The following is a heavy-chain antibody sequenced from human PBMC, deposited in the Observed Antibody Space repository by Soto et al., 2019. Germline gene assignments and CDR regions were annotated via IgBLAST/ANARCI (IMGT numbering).Heavy chain of an antibody. Sequence: QVQLVQSGAEVKKPGASLRVSCETSGGTSTIYTITWVRQAPGQGLQWMGRIVPTLRITNYAQEFQGRLPITADSSTSTAHIELTSLTSEDTAVYYCATDKYGAGRVGVHSWGQGTLVTVSS. J-gene: IGHJ5*02. CDR3: ATDKYGAGRVGVHS. CDR2: IVPTLRIT. D-gene: IGHD1-26*01. V-gene: IGHV1-69*08. CDR1: GGTSTIYT.